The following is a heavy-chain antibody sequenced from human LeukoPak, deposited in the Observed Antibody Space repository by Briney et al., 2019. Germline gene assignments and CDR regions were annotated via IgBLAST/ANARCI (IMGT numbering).Heavy chain of an antibody. J-gene: IGHJ5*02. D-gene: IGHD6-13*01. CDR1: GGTFSSYA. Sequence: GASVKVSCKASGGTFSSYAISWVRQAPGQGLEWMGGIIPISGTANYAQKFQGRVTITADESTSTAYMELSSLRSEDTAVYYCARGGASSSSEGNWFDPWGQGTLVTVSS. V-gene: IGHV1-69*13. CDR3: ARGGASSSSEGNWFDP. CDR2: IIPISGTA.